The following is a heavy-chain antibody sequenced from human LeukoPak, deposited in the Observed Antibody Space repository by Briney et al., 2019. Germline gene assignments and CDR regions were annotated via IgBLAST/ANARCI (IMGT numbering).Heavy chain of an antibody. J-gene: IGHJ4*02. CDR1: GFTVSSNY. Sequence: PGGSLRLSCAASGFTVSSNYMSWVRQAPGKGLEWVSVIYSGGSTYYADSVKGRFTISRDNSKNTLYLQMNSLRAEDTAVYYCAREYCSSTSCYSDYWGQGTLVTASS. CDR3: AREYCSSTSCYSDY. CDR2: IYSGGST. D-gene: IGHD2-2*01. V-gene: IGHV3-66*01.